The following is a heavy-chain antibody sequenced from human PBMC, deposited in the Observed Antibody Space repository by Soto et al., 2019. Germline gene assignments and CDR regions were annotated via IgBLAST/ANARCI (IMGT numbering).Heavy chain of an antibody. J-gene: IGHJ5*02. CDR3: ARGFPLGFDP. CDR2: INAGNGNT. D-gene: IGHD3-3*01. V-gene: IGHV1-3*05. Sequence: QVQLVQSGAEKKKPGASVKVSCKASGYTFTSYAIDWVRQAPGQRLEWMGWINAGNGNTKYSQKFQGRVTITRDTSASTAYMELRRLRSEDTAVYYCARGFPLGFDPWGQGTLGTVSS. CDR1: GYTFTSYA.